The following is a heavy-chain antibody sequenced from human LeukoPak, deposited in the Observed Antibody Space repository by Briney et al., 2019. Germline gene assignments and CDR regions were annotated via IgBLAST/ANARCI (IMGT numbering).Heavy chain of an antibody. CDR3: ARDLAGYNSFDY. CDR1: GFTVSSNY. D-gene: IGHD5-24*01. J-gene: IGHJ4*02. V-gene: IGHV3-66*01. CDR2: IYSGGST. Sequence: PGGSLRLSCAASGFTVSSNYMSWVRQAPGKGLEWVSSIYSGGSTYYTDSVKGRFTISRDNSKNTLYLQMNSLRAEDTAVYYCARDLAGYNSFDYWGRGTLVTVSS.